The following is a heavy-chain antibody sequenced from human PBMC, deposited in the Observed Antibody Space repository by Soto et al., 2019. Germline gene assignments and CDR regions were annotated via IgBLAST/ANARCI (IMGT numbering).Heavy chain of an antibody. CDR2: MFYGVST. J-gene: IGHJ4*02. Sequence: SETLSLTCTVSGSSINGSGYYWGWIRQPPGKGLEWIGSMFYGVSTYYNPSLKSRVTVSVDTSKNQFSLNLRSVTAADTAVYYCARLPSRHLVDYWGQGTLVTVSS. D-gene: IGHD3-3*02. CDR1: GSSINGSGYY. V-gene: IGHV4-39*01. CDR3: ARLPSRHLVDY.